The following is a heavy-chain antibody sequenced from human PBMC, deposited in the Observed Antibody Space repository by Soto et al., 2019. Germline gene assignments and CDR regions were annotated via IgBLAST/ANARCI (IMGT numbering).Heavy chain of an antibody. V-gene: IGHV3-11*04. J-gene: IGHJ5*02. CDR2: ISGCGDNI. Sequence: PGGSLRLSCEASGFTFSASFMSWVRQAPGKGLEWVSFISGCGDNIKYADSVKGRFTISRDNAKNSLYLQMNSLRAEDTAVYYCVRDSDRMVVVPRVDGDNWLDPWGQGTLVTVSS. CDR1: GFTFSASF. D-gene: IGHD2-2*01. CDR3: VRDSDRMVVVPRVDGDNWLDP.